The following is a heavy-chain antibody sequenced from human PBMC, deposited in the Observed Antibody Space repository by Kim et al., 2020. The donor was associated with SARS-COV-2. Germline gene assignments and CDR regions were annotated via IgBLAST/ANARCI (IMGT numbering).Heavy chain of an antibody. CDR1: GGSVSGGSYY. CDR3: ARDLGGSPDAFDI. Sequence: SETLSLTCTVSGGSVSGGSYYWSWIRQPPGNGLKWIAYIYYSWSTNYNPSLKRRVTISLDTSKNQFSLKLSSVTAADTALYYCARDLGGSPDAFDIWGQGTMVTVSS. CDR2: IYYSWST. V-gene: IGHV4-61*01. J-gene: IGHJ3*02.